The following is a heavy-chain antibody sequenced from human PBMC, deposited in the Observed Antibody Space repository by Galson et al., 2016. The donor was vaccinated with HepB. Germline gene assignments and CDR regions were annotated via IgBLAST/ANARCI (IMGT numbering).Heavy chain of an antibody. CDR3: AKDTVNLNYYLVYVMDV. J-gene: IGHJ6*02. V-gene: IGHV3-9*01. CDR2: ITWNSRTL. D-gene: IGHD1-26*01. CDR1: GFTFDDFA. Sequence: SLRLSCAASGFTFDDFAMSWVRQLPGKGLEWVSSITWNSRTLEYADSVKGRFTISRANAKNSLYLPMTSLKTEDTALYYCAKDTVNLNYYLVYVMDVWGQGTTVTVSS.